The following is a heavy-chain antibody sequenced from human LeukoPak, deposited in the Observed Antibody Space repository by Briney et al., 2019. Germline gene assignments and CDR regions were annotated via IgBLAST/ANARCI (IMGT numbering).Heavy chain of an antibody. CDR1: RFAFSTYW. Sequence: GGSLRLSCAASRFAFSTYWMSWVRQAPGKGLEWVANIKHDGSEKYYVDSVKGRFTISRDNAKNSLYLQMNSLRAEDTAVYYRARDYFYPMDVWGQGTTVTVSS. CDR3: ARDYFYPMDV. V-gene: IGHV3-7*04. CDR2: IKHDGSEK. J-gene: IGHJ6*02.